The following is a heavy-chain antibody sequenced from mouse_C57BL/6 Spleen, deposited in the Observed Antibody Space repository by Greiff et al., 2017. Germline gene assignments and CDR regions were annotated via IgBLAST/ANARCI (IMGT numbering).Heavy chain of an antibody. CDR1: GFTFSSYA. CDR3: ARDEDLSPLDY. V-gene: IGHV5-4*01. CDR2: ISDGGSYT. Sequence: EVKLVESGGGLVKPGGSLKLSCAASGFTFSSYAMSWVRQTPEKRLEGVATISDGGSYTYYPDNVKGRFTISRDNAKNNLYLQMSHLKSEDTAMYYCARDEDLSPLDYWGQGTTLTVSS. J-gene: IGHJ2*01.